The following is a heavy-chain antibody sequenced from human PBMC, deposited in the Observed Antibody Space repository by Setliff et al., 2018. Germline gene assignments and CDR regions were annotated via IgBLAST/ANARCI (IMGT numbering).Heavy chain of an antibody. J-gene: IGHJ1*01. CDR3: ARDQQQQLRATFQH. V-gene: IGHV3-20*04. D-gene: IGHD6-13*01. Sequence: PGGSLRLSCGTSGFTFDVSGMSWVRQAPGKGLEWVSSINWSGGSRAYADSVKGRFTISRDNSKNTLYLQMNSLRAEDTAVYYCARDQQQQLRATFQHWGQGTLVTVSS. CDR2: INWSGGSR. CDR1: GFTFDVSG.